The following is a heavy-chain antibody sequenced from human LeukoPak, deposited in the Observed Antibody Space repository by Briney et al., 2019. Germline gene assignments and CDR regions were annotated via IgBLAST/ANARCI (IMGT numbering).Heavy chain of an antibody. J-gene: IGHJ6*03. CDR2: INHSGST. CDR1: GGSFSGYY. CDR3: ARGSYNWNQINYYYYYMDV. D-gene: IGHD1-20*01. V-gene: IGHV4-34*01. Sequence: SETLSLTCAVYGGSFSGYYWSWIRQPPGKGLEWIGEINHSGSTNYNPSLKSRVTISVDTSKNQFSLKLTSVTAADTAVYYCARGSYNWNQINYYYYYMDVWGKGTTVTVSS.